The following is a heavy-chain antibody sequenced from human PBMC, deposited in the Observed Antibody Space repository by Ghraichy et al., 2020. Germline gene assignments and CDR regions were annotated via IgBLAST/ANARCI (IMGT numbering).Heavy chain of an antibody. CDR1: GGSISSYY. V-gene: IGHV4-59*01. D-gene: IGHD3-10*01. Sequence: SETLSLTCTVSGGSISSYYWSWIRQPPGKGLEWIGYIYYTGTTNYNPSLKSRVTMSVDTSKNQFSLKLTSVTAADTAVYYCARGLPARGSDWFDPWGQGTLVTVSS. CDR3: ARGLPARGSDWFDP. CDR2: IYYTGTT. J-gene: IGHJ5*02.